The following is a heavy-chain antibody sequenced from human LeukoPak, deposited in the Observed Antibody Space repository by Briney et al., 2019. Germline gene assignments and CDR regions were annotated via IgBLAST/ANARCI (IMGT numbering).Heavy chain of an antibody. CDR1: GFTFSSYS. V-gene: IGHV3-21*01. J-gene: IGHJ4*02. CDR3: ARLRWGSSGFIFDY. CDR2: ISSSSSYI. D-gene: IGHD6-19*01. Sequence: PGGSLRLSCAASGFTFSSYSMNWVRQAPGKGLEWVSSISSSSSYIYYADSVKGRFTISRDNAKNSLYLQINSLRAEHTAVYYCARLRWGSSGFIFDYWGQGTLVTVSS.